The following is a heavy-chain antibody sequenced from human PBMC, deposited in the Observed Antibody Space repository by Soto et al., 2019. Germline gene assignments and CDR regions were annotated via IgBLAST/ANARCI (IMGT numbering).Heavy chain of an antibody. V-gene: IGHV1-2*02. CDR2: INPNSGGT. D-gene: IGHD6-19*01. Sequence: GXSVKVSCKASVYTFSGFYMHWVRQAPGQGLEWMGWINPNSGGTKSAEKFQGRVTMTRDTSISTAYMELSRLTSDDTAVYYCASAAVTGTAGLDFWGQGTQVTVSS. J-gene: IGHJ4*02. CDR3: ASAAVTGTAGLDF. CDR1: VYTFSGFY.